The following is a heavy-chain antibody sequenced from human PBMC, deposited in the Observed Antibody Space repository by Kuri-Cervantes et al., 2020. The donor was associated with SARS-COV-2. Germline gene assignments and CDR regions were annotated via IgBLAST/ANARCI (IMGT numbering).Heavy chain of an antibody. CDR3: ARGVLDTAMAYYFDY. CDR2: IYYSGST. D-gene: IGHD5-18*01. CDR1: GGPISSYY. J-gene: IGHJ4*02. Sequence: SETLSLPCTVSGGPISSYYWSWFRQPVGKGLEWIGRIYYSGSTYSNPSLKSRVTISVDTSKNQFSLRLSSVAAADTAVYYGARGVLDTAMAYYFDYWGQGTLVTVSS. V-gene: IGHV4-59*05.